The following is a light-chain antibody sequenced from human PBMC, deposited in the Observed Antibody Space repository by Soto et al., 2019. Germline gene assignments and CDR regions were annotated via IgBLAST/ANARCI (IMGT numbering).Light chain of an antibody. CDR2: GNS. CDR3: QSYDSSLSNWV. V-gene: IGLV1-40*01. J-gene: IGLJ3*02. CDR1: SSNIGAGYD. Sequence: QSVLTQPPSVSGAPGQRVTISCTGCSSNIGAGYDVHWYQQLPGTAPKLLIYGNSNRPSGVPDRLSGSKSGTSASLAITGLQAEDEADYYCQSYDSSLSNWVFGGGTKLTVL.